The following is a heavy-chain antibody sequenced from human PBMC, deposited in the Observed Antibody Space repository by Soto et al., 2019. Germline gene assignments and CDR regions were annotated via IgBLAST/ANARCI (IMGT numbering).Heavy chain of an antibody. V-gene: IGHV3-48*03. CDR3: ARDGGESSSGHTYYYYDGMDV. CDR1: GFTFSSYE. CDR2: ISSSGSTI. Sequence: EVQLVESGGGLVQPGGSLRLSCAASGFTFSSYEMNWVRQAPGKGLEWVSYISSSGSTIYYADSVKGRFTISRDNAKNSLYLQMNSLRAEDTAVYYCARDGGESSSGHTYYYYDGMDVWGQGTTVTVSS. D-gene: IGHD6-6*01. J-gene: IGHJ6*02.